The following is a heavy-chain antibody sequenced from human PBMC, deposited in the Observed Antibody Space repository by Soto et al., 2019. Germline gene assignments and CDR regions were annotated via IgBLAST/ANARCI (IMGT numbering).Heavy chain of an antibody. J-gene: IGHJ6*02. D-gene: IGHD6-13*01. CDR1: GGSISSSSYY. CDR2: IYYSGST. CDR3: ARREHSSSSYYYYYGMDV. Sequence: PSGTLSLTCAVSGGSISSSSYYWGWIRQPPGKGLEWIGSIYYSGSTYYNPSIKSRVTISVDTSKDQFSLKLCSVTAADTAVYYCARREHSSSSYYYYYGMDVWGQGTTVTVSS. V-gene: IGHV4-39*01.